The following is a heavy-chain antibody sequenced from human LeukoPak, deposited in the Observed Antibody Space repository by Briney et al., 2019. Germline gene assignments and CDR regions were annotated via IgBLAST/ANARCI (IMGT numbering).Heavy chain of an antibody. V-gene: IGHV3-23*01. J-gene: IGHJ4*02. CDR3: AKRDNIVATIILGFDY. CDR2: ISGSGGST. Sequence: GGSLRLFCAASGFTFSSYAMSWVRQAPGKGLEWVSAISGSGGSTYYADSVKGRFTISRDNSKNTLYLQMNSLRAEDTAVYYCAKRDNIVATIILGFDYWGQGTLVTVSS. CDR1: GFTFSSYA. D-gene: IGHD5-12*01.